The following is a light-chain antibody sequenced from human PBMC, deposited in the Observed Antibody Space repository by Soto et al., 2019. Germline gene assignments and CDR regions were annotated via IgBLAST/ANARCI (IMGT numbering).Light chain of an antibody. CDR3: QKSYSTPPK. Sequence: DIQMTHSPSTLSVSVGDRVTITCRAIQTISSWLAWYQQKPGKAPKLLIYKASTLKSGVPSRFSGSGSGTEFTLTISSLQPDDFATYYCQKSYSTPPKFGQGTKVDIK. CDR1: QTISSW. J-gene: IGKJ1*01. V-gene: IGKV1-5*03. CDR2: KAS.